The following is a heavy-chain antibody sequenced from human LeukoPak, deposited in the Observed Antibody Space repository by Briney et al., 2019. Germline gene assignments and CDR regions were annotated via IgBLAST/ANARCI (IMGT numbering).Heavy chain of an antibody. Sequence: SETLSLTCTVSGGSIIDSSYYWAWIRQPPGKGLEWIAEVSLGGGTTYNPSLKSRVIVSVDKSKNQFSLNLTSATAADTAIYYCARVFGESWYFYMDVWGKGTTVTVSS. J-gene: IGHJ6*03. D-gene: IGHD3-10*01. V-gene: IGHV4-39*07. CDR1: GGSIIDSSYY. CDR3: ARVFGESWYFYMDV. CDR2: VSLGGGT.